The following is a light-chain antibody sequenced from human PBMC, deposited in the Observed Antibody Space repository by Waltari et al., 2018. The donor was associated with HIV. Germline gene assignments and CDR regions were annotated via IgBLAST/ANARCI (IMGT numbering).Light chain of an antibody. CDR1: QGLLHSNGYNY. CDR3: MQALQTRT. Sequence: DIVMTQSPLSLPVTPGEPASISCRSSQGLLHSNGYNYLDWYVQKPGQSSQILIYLGSNRAPGVPDRFRGSGSGTDVTLQISRGEAEDVGVYYCMQALQTRTFGQGTKVEIK. CDR2: LGS. J-gene: IGKJ1*01. V-gene: IGKV2-28*01.